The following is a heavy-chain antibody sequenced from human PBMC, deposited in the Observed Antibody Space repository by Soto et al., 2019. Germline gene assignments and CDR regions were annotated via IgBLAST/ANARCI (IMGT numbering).Heavy chain of an antibody. D-gene: IGHD1-26*01. CDR2: INPHCGNT. CDR3: ARSSGGNFGIIIEGTNLFAP. V-gene: IGHV1-8*01. Sequence: ASVKVSYQEPSDTLTSYYINWVRRAPAQGLEWMGCINPHCGNTGYAQKFKGRVTLTRDTSASTVYMEVSSLTSEDTAVYYCARSSGGNFGIIIEGTNLFAPCGEGTLVTAS. CDR1: SDTLTSYY. J-gene: IGHJ5*02.